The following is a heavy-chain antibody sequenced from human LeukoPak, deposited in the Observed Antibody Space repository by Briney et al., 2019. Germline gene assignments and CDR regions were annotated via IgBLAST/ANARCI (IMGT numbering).Heavy chain of an antibody. CDR2: IKDDGREK. V-gene: IGHV3-7*05. Sequence: GGSLRLSCAASRFTFSNYWMSWVRQAPGKGLEWVANIKDDGREKYYVDSVKGRFTISRDNAKNSLYLQMNSLRGEDTAVYYCARDRGSSSWYVDYWGQGTLVTVSS. CDR3: ARDRGSSSWYVDY. J-gene: IGHJ4*02. D-gene: IGHD6-13*01. CDR1: RFTFSNYW.